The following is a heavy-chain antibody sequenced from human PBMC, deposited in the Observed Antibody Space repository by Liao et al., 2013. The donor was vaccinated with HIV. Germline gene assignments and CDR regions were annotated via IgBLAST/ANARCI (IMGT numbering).Heavy chain of an antibody. CDR2: IYYSGST. V-gene: IGHV4-39*07. CDR3: ALTWDPIVVVIQPGGVFDI. Sequence: QLQLQESGPGLVKPSETLSLTCTVSGGSISSSSYYWGWIRQPPGKGLEWIGSIYYSGSTYYKPSLKSRVTITLDTSKNQLSLKLSSVTAADTAVYYCALTWDPIVVVIQPGGVFDIWGQGTMVTVSS. J-gene: IGHJ3*02. CDR1: GGSISSSSYY. D-gene: IGHD3-22*01.